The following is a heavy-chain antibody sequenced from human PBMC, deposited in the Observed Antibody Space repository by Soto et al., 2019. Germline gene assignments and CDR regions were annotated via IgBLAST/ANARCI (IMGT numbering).Heavy chain of an antibody. CDR2: ILVDGRT. V-gene: IGHV3-23*01. Sequence: GGSLSLSCVASGFICSSYDMSWVRQAPGQGLGRVSTILVDGRTFYVDSLKGRFTISRASSQNTVYLQLNSLTAGATALYYCAKATATGGGAFDICGQGTMDTVSS. D-gene: IGHD2-8*02. CDR1: GFICSSYD. J-gene: IGHJ3*02. CDR3: AKATATGGGAFDI.